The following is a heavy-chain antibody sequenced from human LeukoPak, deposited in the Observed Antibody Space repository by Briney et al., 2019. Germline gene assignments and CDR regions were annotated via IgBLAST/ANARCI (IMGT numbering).Heavy chain of an antibody. V-gene: IGHV6-1*01. CDR1: GDSVSSNSAA. J-gene: IGHJ6*03. CDR3: ARVGWLAARPPYYYYYYMDV. D-gene: IGHD6-6*01. Sequence: SQTLSLTCAISGDSVSSNSAAWNWIRQSPSRGLEWLGRTYYRSKWYNDYAVSVKSRITINPDTSKNQFSLKLSSVTAADTAVYYCARVGWLAARPPYYYYYYMDVWGKGTTVTVSS. CDR2: TYYRSKWYN.